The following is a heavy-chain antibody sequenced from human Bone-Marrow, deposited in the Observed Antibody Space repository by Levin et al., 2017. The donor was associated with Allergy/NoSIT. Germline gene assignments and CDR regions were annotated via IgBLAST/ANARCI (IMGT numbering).Heavy chain of an antibody. CDR2: IYYSGST. Sequence: SETLSLTCTVSGGSISSYYWSWIRQPPGKGLEWIGYIYYSGSTNYNPSLKSRVTISVDTSKNQFSLKLSSVTAADTAVYYCARGLIARYFDWLLSKLLYYYYMDGWGKGTTVTVSS. V-gene: IGHV4-59*01. D-gene: IGHD3-9*01. CDR1: GGSISSYY. CDR3: ARGLIARYFDWLLSKLLYYYYMDG. J-gene: IGHJ6*03.